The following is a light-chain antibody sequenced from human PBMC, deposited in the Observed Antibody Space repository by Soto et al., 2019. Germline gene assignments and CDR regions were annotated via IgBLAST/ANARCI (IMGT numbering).Light chain of an antibody. CDR1: QSFRSSY. Sequence: EIVLTQSPGTLSLSPGERATLSCRASQSFRSSYLAWYQQKPGQAPRLLIYGASSRATGIPDRFSGSGSGTDFTITISRLEPEDFAVYSCQQYGSSPLTFGGGTKVEIK. CDR2: GAS. V-gene: IGKV3-20*01. J-gene: IGKJ4*01. CDR3: QQYGSSPLT.